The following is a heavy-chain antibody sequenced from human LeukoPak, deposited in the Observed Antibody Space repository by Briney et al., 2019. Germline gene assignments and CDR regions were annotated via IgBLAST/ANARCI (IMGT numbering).Heavy chain of an antibody. CDR2: IYSSGST. Sequence: SETLSLTCTVSGGSISNYYWSWIRQPPGKGLEWIGYIYSSGSTNYNPSLKSRVTISVDTSKNQFSLKLSSVTAANTAVYYCARFAYCGGHCWYYFDYWGQGSLVTVSS. J-gene: IGHJ4*02. CDR3: ARFAYCGGHCWYYFDY. V-gene: IGHV4-59*01. D-gene: IGHD2-21*02. CDR1: GGSISNYY.